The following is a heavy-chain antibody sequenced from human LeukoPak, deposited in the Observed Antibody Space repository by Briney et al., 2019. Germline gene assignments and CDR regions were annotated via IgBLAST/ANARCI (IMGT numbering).Heavy chain of an antibody. CDR1: GYTFTGYY. D-gene: IGHD4-17*01. CDR3: ARRIDGDYELDY. Sequence: ASVKVSCKASGYTFTGYYMHWVRQAPGQGLEWMGWINPNSGGTNYAQKFQGRVTMTRDTSISTAYMELSRLRSDDTAVYYCARRIDGDYELDYWGQGTLVTVSS. V-gene: IGHV1-2*02. CDR2: INPNSGGT. J-gene: IGHJ4*02.